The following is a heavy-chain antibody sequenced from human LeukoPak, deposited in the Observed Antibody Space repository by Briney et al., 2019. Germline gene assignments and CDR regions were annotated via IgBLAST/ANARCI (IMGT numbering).Heavy chain of an antibody. V-gene: IGHV3-30*04. J-gene: IGHJ4*02. CDR1: GFTFSSYA. CDR2: ISYDGSNK. D-gene: IGHD4-23*01. CDR3: ARGRGAVVTWDYFDY. Sequence: GGSLRLSCAASGFTFSSYAMHWVRQAPGKGLEWVAVISYDGSNKYYADSVKGRFTISRDNSKNTLYLQMNSLRAEDTAVYYCARGRGAVVTWDYFDYWGQGTLVTVSS.